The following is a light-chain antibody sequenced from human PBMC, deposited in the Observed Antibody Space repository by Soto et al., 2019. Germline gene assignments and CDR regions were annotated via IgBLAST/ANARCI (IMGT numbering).Light chain of an antibody. J-gene: IGKJ4*01. Sequence: TQITLSPSSLSASVGDRVTVTFRASQSISSYLNWYQQKPGKAPKLLIYAASTLETGVPSRLSGSGSGTEFTFTINTLQSEDIATYYCHQYHSIPLTFGGGTKVDIK. CDR3: HQYHSIPLT. V-gene: IGKV1-33*01. CDR1: QSISSY. CDR2: AAS.